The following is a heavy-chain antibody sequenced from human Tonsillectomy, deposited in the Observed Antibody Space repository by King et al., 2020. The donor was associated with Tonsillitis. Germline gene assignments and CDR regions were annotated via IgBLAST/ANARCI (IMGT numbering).Heavy chain of an antibody. CDR1: GFTFSSYS. Sequence: VQLVESGGGLVKPGGSLRLSCAASGFTFSSYSMNWVRQAPGKGLEWVSSISSSSSYIYYADSVKGRFTISRDNAKNSLYLQMNSLRAEDTAVYYCARXPGXXAAGSXWYFXLWGRXTLVTV. V-gene: IGHV3-21*01. CDR3: ARXPGXXAAGSXWYFXL. J-gene: IGHJ2*01. D-gene: IGHD6-13*01. CDR2: ISSSSSYI.